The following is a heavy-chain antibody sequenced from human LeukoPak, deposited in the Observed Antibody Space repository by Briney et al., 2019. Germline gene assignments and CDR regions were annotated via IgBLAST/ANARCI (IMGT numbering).Heavy chain of an antibody. Sequence: GGSLRLSCAASGFSFSSYGMHWVRQAPGRGLEWVAFIRYDGNYKYYADSVKGRLTISRDNSKNTLFLQMNSLRAEDTAVYYCAKDREGLDVLHFLDGWGHGTLVTVSS. CDR2: IRYDGNYK. CDR3: AKDREGLDVLHFLDG. CDR1: GFSFSSYG. D-gene: IGHD3-3*01. J-gene: IGHJ4*01. V-gene: IGHV3-30*02.